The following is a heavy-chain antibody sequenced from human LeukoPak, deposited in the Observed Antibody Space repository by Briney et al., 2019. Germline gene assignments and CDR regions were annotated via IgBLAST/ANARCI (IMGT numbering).Heavy chain of an antibody. CDR3: ARGRLSGSSHFDH. Sequence: PGGSLRLSCAASGFTFSSYAMSWVRQAPGKGLEWLGYIYYTGSTSYNPSLESRVTISLDMSKNQLSLRLSSMTSADTAVYYCARGRLSGSSHFDHWGQGTLVTVSS. CDR2: IYYTGST. D-gene: IGHD6-13*01. V-gene: IGHV4-59*01. CDR1: GFTFSSYA. J-gene: IGHJ4*02.